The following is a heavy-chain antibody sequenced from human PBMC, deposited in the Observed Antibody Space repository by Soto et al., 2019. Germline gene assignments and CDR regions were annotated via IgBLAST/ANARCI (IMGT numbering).Heavy chain of an antibody. V-gene: IGHV4-34*01. J-gene: IGHJ6*02. CDR3: ARVEGVRGILSGYGMDV. CDR1: GGSFSGYY. Sequence: QVQLQQWGAGLLKPSETLSLTCAVYGGSFSGYYWSWIRQPPGKGLEWIGEINHSGSTNYNPSLKSRVTISVDTSKNQFSLKLSSVTAADTAVYYCARVEGVRGILSGYGMDVWGQGTTVTVSS. CDR2: INHSGST. D-gene: IGHD3-10*01.